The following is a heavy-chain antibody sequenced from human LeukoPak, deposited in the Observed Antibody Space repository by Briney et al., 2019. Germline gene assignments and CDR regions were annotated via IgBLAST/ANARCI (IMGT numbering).Heavy chain of an antibody. CDR2: IYYSGST. CDR1: GGSISSSSYY. J-gene: IGHJ5*02. CDR3: ARLAGSGSYSPLPPNWFDP. V-gene: IGHV4-39*07. D-gene: IGHD3-10*01. Sequence: PSETLSLTCTVSGGSISSSSYYWGWIRQPPGKGLEWIGSIYYSGSTYYNPSLKSRVTISVDTSKNQFSLKLSSVTAADTAVYYCARLAGSGSYSPLPPNWFDPWGQGTLVTVSS.